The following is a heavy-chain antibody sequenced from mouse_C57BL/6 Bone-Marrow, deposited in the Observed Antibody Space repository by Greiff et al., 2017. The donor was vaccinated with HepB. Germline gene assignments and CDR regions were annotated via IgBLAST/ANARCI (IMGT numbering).Heavy chain of an antibody. CDR3: ARHYYGRTSMDY. D-gene: IGHD1-1*02. CDR2: IWSDGST. V-gene: IGHV2-6-1*01. CDR1: GFSLTSYG. J-gene: IGHJ4*01. Sequence: VQLQESGPGLVAPSQSLSITCTVSGFSLTSYGVHWVRQPPGKGLEWLVVIWSDGSTTYNSALKSSLSISKDNTKSQVFLKMNSLQTDDTAMYYCARHYYGRTSMDYWGQGTSVTVSS.